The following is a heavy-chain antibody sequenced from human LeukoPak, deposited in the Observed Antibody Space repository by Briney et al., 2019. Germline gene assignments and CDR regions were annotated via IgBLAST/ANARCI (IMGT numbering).Heavy chain of an antibody. CDR1: GFTFSSYE. CDR3: ARGLGFGNFDI. J-gene: IGHJ3*02. V-gene: IGHV3-48*03. CDR2: ISSGGSTT. Sequence: GGSLRLSCAASGFTFSSYEMNWVRQAPGKGLEWVSYISSGGSTTYYADSVKGRFTISRDNAKNSQYLQMNILRAEDTAVYYCARGLGFGNFDIWGQGTMVTVSS. D-gene: IGHD3-10*01.